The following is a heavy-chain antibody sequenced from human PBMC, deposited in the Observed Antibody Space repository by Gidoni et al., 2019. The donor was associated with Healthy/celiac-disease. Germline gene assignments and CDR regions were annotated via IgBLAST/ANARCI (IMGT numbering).Heavy chain of an antibody. CDR2: IYYSGST. CDR3: ARDRADILTGYKLKHDAFDI. D-gene: IGHD3-9*01. J-gene: IGHJ3*02. Sequence: IYYSGSTYYNPSLKSRVTISVDTSKNQFSLKLSSVTAADTAVYYCARDRADILTGYKLKHDAFDIWGQGTMVTVSS. V-gene: IGHV4-31*02.